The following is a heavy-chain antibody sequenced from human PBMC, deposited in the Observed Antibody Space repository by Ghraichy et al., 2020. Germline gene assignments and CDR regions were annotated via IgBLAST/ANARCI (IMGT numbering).Heavy chain of an antibody. J-gene: IGHJ6*01. CDR3: ARDQGGGKVDWLLSGFRSNNYYYYGMDV. V-gene: IGHV3-21*01. Sequence: ISSSSSYIYYADSVKGRFTISRDNAKNSLYLQMNSLRADDTAVYYCARDQGGGKVDWLLSGFRSNNYYYYGMDV. D-gene: IGHD3-9*01. CDR2: ISSSSSYI.